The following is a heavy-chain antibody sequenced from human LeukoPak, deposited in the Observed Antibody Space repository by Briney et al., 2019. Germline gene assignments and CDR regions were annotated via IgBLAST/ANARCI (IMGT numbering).Heavy chain of an antibody. J-gene: IGHJ4*02. V-gene: IGHV1-69*13. CDR3: ARGVSPAASAPFDY. CDR2: IIPIFGTA. D-gene: IGHD5-18*01. Sequence: GASVKVSCKASGGTFSSYAISWVRQAPGQGLEWMGGIIPIFGTANYAQKFQGRVTITADESTSTAYMELSSLRSEDTAAYYCARGVSPAASAPFDYWGQGTLATVSS. CDR1: GGTFSSYA.